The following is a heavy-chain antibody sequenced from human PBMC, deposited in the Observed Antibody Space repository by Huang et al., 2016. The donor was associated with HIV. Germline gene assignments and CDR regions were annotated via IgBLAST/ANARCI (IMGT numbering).Heavy chain of an antibody. CDR3: AHLPEPSSPWTDY. Sequence: EVHLVESGGGLVQPGRSLRLSCGASGFTFDDFSMHWFRQRPGKDREYVSGITGDSDRVFYAASVKGRFTISRDNAKNSLYLQMNSLRVEDTALYYCAHLPEPSSPWTDYWGQGTLVTVSS. D-gene: IGHD1-1*01. CDR1: GFTFDDFS. V-gene: IGHV3-9*01. J-gene: IGHJ4*02. CDR2: ITGDSDRV.